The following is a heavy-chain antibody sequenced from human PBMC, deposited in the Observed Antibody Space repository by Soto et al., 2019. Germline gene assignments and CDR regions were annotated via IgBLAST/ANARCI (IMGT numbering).Heavy chain of an antibody. CDR1: GGTFSTYP. J-gene: IGHJ5*02. CDR2: IIPLFGTT. CDR3: ARGATHGSSWYVWFDT. D-gene: IGHD6-13*01. V-gene: IGHV1-69*01. Sequence: QVQLVQSGAEVRMPGSSVKFSCKASGGTFSTYPINWVRQAPGQGLEWLGGIIPLFGTTNYAQKFKGRVTMTADESTSTAYMELSSLRAEDAAVYYCARGATHGSSWYVWFDTCCQGTLVTVSS.